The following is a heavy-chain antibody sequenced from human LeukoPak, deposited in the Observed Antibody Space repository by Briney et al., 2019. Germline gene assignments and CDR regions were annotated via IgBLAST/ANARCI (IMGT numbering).Heavy chain of an antibody. CDR1: GGSFSGYY. V-gene: IGHV4-4*07. Sequence: SETLSLTCAVYGGSFSGYYWSWIRQPAGKGLEWIGRINTSGSTKYKSSLKSRFTISVDTSKNQFSLRLSSVTAADTAVYYCAREFWNYRSGNLQAFDIWGQGTLVTVSS. CDR2: INTSGST. J-gene: IGHJ3*02. CDR3: AREFWNYRSGNLQAFDI. D-gene: IGHD3-10*01.